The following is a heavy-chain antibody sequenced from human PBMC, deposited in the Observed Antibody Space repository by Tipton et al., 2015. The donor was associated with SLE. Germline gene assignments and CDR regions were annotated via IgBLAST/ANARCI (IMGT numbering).Heavy chain of an antibody. D-gene: IGHD1-7*01. J-gene: IGHJ4*02. CDR2: IYHSGNT. V-gene: IGHV4-61*01. CDR3: ARGWDYLDQAGIDY. CDR1: GGSVSSGSYY. Sequence: TLSLTCTVSGGSVSSGSYYWSWIRQPPGKGLEWIGEIYHSGNTNYNPSLKSRVTISVDKSKNQLSLKLSSVTAADTAVYYCARGWDYLDQAGIDYWGQGTLVTVSS.